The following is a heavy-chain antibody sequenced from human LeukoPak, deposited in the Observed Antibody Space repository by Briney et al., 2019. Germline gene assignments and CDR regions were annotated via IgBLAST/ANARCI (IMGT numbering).Heavy chain of an antibody. CDR2: VNTDGTMA. V-gene: IGHV3-74*01. CDR3: ARDLAFTGYSSSWLNY. Sequence: GGSLRLSCAASGFTFSNYWMHWVLQAPGKGLVWVSHVNTDGTMANYADSVKGRFTISRDNAKNTVHLQMNSLRAEDTAVYYCARDLAFTGYSSSWLNYWGQGTLVTVSS. J-gene: IGHJ4*02. D-gene: IGHD6-13*01. CDR1: GFTFSNYW.